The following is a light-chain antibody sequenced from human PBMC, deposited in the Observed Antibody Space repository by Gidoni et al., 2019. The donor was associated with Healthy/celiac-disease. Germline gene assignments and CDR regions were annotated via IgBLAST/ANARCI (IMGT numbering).Light chain of an antibody. CDR1: QSVLYSSNNKNY. V-gene: IGKV4-1*01. CDR3: QQYYSTPRT. J-gene: IGKJ2*01. CDR2: WAS. Sequence: DIVMTQSPDSLAVSLCERATINSKSSQSVLYSSNNKNYLAWYQQKPGQPPKLLIYWASTRESGVPDRFSGSGSGTDFTLTISSLQAEDVAVYYCQQYYSTPRTFGQGTKLEIK.